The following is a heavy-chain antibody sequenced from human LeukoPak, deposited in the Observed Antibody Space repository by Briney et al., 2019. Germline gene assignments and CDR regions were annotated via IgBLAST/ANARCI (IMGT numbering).Heavy chain of an antibody. CDR1: GGSFSGYY. D-gene: IGHD2-8*01. CDR2: VYSSGST. V-gene: IGHV4-59*01. Sequence: PSETLSLTCAVYGGSFSGYYWSWIRQPPGNRLEWLGYVYSSGSTKYNPSVESRVTMSIDTSKNQFSLKLNSLTAADTAVYFCSRYRRNNDYYLDDWGQGTLVTVSS. CDR3: SRYRRNNDYYLDD. J-gene: IGHJ4*02.